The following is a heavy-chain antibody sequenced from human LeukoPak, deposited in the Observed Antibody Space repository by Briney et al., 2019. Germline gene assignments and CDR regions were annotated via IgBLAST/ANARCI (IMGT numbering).Heavy chain of an antibody. CDR2: IYPRDSDT. CDR3: ARHSDVIGAI. V-gene: IGHV5-51*01. Sequence: GESLKISCRASGYTFTHQWIGWVRQKTGSGLEWMGIIYPRDSDTRYSPSFQGHVSISADTSINTAYLEWSRLEASDTAIYYCARHSDVIGAIWGQGTLVTVSS. J-gene: IGHJ4*02. D-gene: IGHD3-10*01. CDR1: GYTFTHQW.